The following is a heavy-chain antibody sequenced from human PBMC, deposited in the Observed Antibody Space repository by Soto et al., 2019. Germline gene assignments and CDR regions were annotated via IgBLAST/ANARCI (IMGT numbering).Heavy chain of an antibody. Sequence: SETLSLTCTVSGGSISSYYLSWIRQPPGKGLEWIGYIYYSGSTNYNPSLKSRVTISVDTSKNQFSLKLSSVTAADTAVYYCTTEAIFGVVIHYYYYYGLDVWGQGTTVTVSS. J-gene: IGHJ6*02. CDR1: GGSISSYY. D-gene: IGHD3-3*01. V-gene: IGHV4-59*01. CDR2: IYYSGST. CDR3: TTEAIFGVVIHYYYYYGLDV.